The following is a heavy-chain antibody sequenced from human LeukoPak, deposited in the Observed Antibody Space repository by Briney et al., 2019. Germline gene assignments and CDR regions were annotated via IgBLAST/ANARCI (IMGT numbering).Heavy chain of an antibody. D-gene: IGHD2-15*01. V-gene: IGHV1-2*04. CDR2: INPNSGGT. J-gene: IGHJ3*02. CDR1: GYTFTGYY. CDR3: ATGYCSGGSCYGDAFDI. Sequence: GASVEVSCKASGYTFTGYYMHWVRQAPGQGLEWMGWINPNSGGTNYAQKFQGWVTMTRDTSISTAYMELSRLRSDDTAVYYCATGYCSGGSCYGDAFDIWGQGTMVTVSS.